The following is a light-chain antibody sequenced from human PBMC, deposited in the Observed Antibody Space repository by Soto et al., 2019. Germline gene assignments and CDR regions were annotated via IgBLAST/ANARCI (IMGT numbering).Light chain of an antibody. CDR1: QSVSSSY. CDR3: QQRLT. CDR2: GAS. Sequence: EIVLTQSPGTLSLSPGERATLSCRASQSVSSSYLAWYQQQPGHAPRLLIYGASSTATGSPDRFSGSGSGTDFTLTISRVEHEGFAVYYCQQRLTFGPGTKVDIK. J-gene: IGKJ3*01. V-gene: IGKV3-20*01.